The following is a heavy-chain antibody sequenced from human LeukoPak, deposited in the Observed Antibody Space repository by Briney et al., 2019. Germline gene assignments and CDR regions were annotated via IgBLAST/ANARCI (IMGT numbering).Heavy chain of an antibody. V-gene: IGHV3-64*04. CDR1: GFTFSSYA. D-gene: IGHD3-10*02. Sequence: PGGSLRLSCSASGFTFSSYAMHWVRQAPGKGLRFVSSISSNGGTKYYADSVKGRFTTSRDNAKNELYLQMNSLRAEDTAVYFCARVFVGENFDYWGQGTLVTVSP. CDR2: ISSNGGTK. J-gene: IGHJ4*02. CDR3: ARVFVGENFDY.